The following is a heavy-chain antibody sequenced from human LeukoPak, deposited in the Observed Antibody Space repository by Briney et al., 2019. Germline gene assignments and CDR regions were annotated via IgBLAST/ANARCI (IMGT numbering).Heavy chain of an antibody. CDR3: ARDDYGYFDY. Sequence: PSQTLSLTCTVSGGSISSGGYYWSWIRQHPGKGLEWIGYIYYSGCTYYNPSLKSRVTISVDTSKNQFSLKLSSVTAADTAVYYCARDDYGYFDYWGQGTLVTVSS. D-gene: IGHD4-17*01. V-gene: IGHV4-31*03. CDR2: IYYSGCT. CDR1: GGSISSGGYY. J-gene: IGHJ4*02.